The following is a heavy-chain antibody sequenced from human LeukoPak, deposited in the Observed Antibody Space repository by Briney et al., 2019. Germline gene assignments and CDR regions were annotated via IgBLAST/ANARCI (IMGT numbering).Heavy chain of an antibody. Sequence: GGSLRLSCAASGFTFSSYAMSWVRQAPGKGLEWVANIEGDGSKSQYVDSVKGRFTISRDNAKKSLYLQMDNVRAEDTALYYCARDGYATGSFDYWGQGILVTVSS. CDR3: ARDGYATGSFDY. D-gene: IGHD2-2*03. V-gene: IGHV3-7*01. CDR1: GFTFSSYA. CDR2: IEGDGSKS. J-gene: IGHJ4*02.